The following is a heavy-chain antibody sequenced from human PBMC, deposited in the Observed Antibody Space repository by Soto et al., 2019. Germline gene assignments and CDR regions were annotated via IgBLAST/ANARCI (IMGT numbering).Heavy chain of an antibody. V-gene: IGHV4-31*11. Sequence: PSETLSLTCAVSGGSISSGGYYWSWIRQHPGKGLEWIGYIYYSGSTYYNPSLKSRFTFSVYLSKTHFSLKLSSVIAADTAVYYWARDHGDYAGGGFDPGGQGTLVTVS. CDR2: IYYSGST. CDR1: GGSISSGGYY. J-gene: IGHJ5*02. CDR3: ARDHGDYAGGGFDP. D-gene: IGHD4-17*01.